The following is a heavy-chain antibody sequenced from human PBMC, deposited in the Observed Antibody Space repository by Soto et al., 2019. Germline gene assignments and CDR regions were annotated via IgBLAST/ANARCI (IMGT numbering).Heavy chain of an antibody. D-gene: IGHD3-3*01. CDR3: ARDSLLRKDLWSGYSPNYYYGMDV. Sequence: ASVKVSCKASGYTFTSYYMHWVRQAPGQGLEWMGIINPSGGSTSYAQKFQGRVTMTRDTSTSTVYMELSSLRSEDTAVYYCARDSLLRKDLWSGYSPNYYYGMDVWGQGTTVTVPS. CDR1: GYTFTSYY. V-gene: IGHV1-46*01. J-gene: IGHJ6*02. CDR2: INPSGGST.